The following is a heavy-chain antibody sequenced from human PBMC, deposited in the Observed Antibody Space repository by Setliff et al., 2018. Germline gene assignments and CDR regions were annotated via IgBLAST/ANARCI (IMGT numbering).Heavy chain of an antibody. V-gene: IGHV3-7*01. J-gene: IGHJ4*02. CDR2: IKQDGSEK. Sequence: GGSLRLSCAASGFTFSNYWMSWVRQAPGKGLGWVANIKQDGSEKYYVDSVKGRFTISRDNAKNSLYLQMNSLRAEDTAVYYCAREFRCAAGSNCSHYWGQGTLVTVSS. D-gene: IGHD6-13*01. CDR3: AREFRCAAGSNCSHY. CDR1: GFTFSNYW.